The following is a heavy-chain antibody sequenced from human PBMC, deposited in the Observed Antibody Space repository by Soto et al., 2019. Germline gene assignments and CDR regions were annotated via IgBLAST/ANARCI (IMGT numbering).Heavy chain of an antibody. Sequence: ASVKVSCKVSGYTLTELSMHWVRQAPGKGLEWMGGFDPEDGETIYAQKFQGRVTMTTDTSTSTAYMELRSLRSDDTAVYYCARGESIGDVWGQGTTVTV. J-gene: IGHJ6*02. CDR3: ARGESIGDV. D-gene: IGHD6-6*01. CDR2: FDPEDGET. CDR1: GYTLTELS. V-gene: IGHV1-24*01.